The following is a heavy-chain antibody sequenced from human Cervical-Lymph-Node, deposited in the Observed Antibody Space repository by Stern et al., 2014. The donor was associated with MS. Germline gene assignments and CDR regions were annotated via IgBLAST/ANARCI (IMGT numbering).Heavy chain of an antibody. Sequence: ESGPTLVKPTQTLTLTCTFSGFSLSRSGVGVAWIRQPPGKALEWLALIYWDDGKRYSPSLKSLLPITKDTSKNQVVLTLTNMDTEDTGTYYCAHTLSGRRYYYYGMDVWGQGTKVTVSS. CDR3: AHTLSGRRYYYYGMDV. D-gene: IGHD1-26*01. CDR2: IYWDDGK. J-gene: IGHJ6*02. V-gene: IGHV2-5*02. CDR1: GFSLSRSGVG.